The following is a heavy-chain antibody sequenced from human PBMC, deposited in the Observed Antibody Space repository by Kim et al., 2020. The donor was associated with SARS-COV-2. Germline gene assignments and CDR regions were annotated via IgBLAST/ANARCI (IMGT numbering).Heavy chain of an antibody. CDR3: ARVRTGLIDY. J-gene: IGHJ4*02. CDR2: INHSGST. CDR1: GGSFSGYY. V-gene: IGHV4-34*01. Sequence: SETLSLTCAVYGGSFSGYYWSWIRQPPGKGLEWIGEINHSGSTNYNPSLKSRVTISVDTSKNQFSLKLSSVTAADTAVYYCARVRTGLIDYWGQGTLVTVSS. D-gene: IGHD3-9*01.